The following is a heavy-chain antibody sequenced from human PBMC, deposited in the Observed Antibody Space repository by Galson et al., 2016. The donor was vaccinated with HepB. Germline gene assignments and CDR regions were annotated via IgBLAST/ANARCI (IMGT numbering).Heavy chain of an antibody. CDR3: ARVPPDTASGFFDL. J-gene: IGHJ2*01. D-gene: IGHD5-18*01. V-gene: IGHV4-59*01. CDR2: INYSGRT. CDR1: GGSISSYY. Sequence: SETLSLTCTVSGGSISSYYWSWIRQPPGKGLEWIGSINYSGRTDYNPSPKSRVTISVDTSKNRFSLKLSAVTAADTAVYYCARVPPDTASGFFDLWGRGTLVTVSS.